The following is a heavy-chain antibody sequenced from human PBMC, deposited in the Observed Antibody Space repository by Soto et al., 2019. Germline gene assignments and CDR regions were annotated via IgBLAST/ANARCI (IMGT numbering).Heavy chain of an antibody. CDR2: ISYDGNNK. D-gene: IGHD2-21*02. V-gene: IGHV3-30*03. CDR1: EFTFSNYA. J-gene: IGHJ3*01. Sequence: GGSLRLSCAASEFTFSNYAMHWVRQAPGKGLQWLAVISYDGNNKYYADSVEGRFTISRDNSKNTVYLQMNSLRLEDTAVYYCARGDRGAFDLWGQGTMVTVSS. CDR3: ARGDRGAFDL.